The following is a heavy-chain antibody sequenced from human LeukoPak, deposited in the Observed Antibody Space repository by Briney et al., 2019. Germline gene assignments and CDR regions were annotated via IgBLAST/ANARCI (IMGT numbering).Heavy chain of an antibody. CDR3: AELGITMIGGV. CDR1: GFPFSRYE. D-gene: IGHD3-10*02. J-gene: IGHJ6*04. CDR2: ISSSGNTI. Sequence: GGSLRLSCAASGFPFSRYEMHGVRQAPGKGLEWVSYISSSGNTIYYADSVKGRFTISRDDANNSLYLQMNSLRAEDTAVYYCAELGITMIGGVWGKGTTVTISS. V-gene: IGHV3-48*03.